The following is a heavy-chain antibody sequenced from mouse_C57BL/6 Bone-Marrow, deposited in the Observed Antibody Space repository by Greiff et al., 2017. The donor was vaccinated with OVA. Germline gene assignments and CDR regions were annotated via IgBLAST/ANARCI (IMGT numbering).Heavy chain of an antibody. J-gene: IGHJ3*01. CDR3: AIVDYGPFAY. CDR1: GYTFTSYW. D-gene: IGHD2-4*01. Sequence: QVQLQQSGAELARPGTSVKLSCKASGYTFTSYWMRWVKQRPGQGLEWIGVIDPSNGYTNYNQKFKGKATLTVDTSSSTAYMQLSSLTSEDSAVYYCAIVDYGPFAYWGQGTLVTVSA. CDR2: IDPSNGYT. V-gene: IGHV1-59*01.